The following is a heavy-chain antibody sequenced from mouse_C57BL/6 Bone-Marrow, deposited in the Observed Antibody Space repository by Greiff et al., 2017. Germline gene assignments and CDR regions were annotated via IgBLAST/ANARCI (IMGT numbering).Heavy chain of an antibody. CDR2: IYPRSGNT. CDR1: GYTFTSYG. Sequence: QVQLQQSGAELARPGASVKLSCKASGYTFTSYGISWVKQRTGQGLEWIGEIYPRSGNTYYNEKFKGKATLTADKSSSTAYMELRSLTSEDSAVYVCARWGSTVVAFDYWGQGTTVTVSS. J-gene: IGHJ2*01. V-gene: IGHV1-81*01. CDR3: ARWGSTVVAFDY. D-gene: IGHD1-1*01.